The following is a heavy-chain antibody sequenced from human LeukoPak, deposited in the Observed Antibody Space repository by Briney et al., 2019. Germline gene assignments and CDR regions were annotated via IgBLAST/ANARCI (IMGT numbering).Heavy chain of an antibody. V-gene: IGHV3-64*01. J-gene: IGHJ4*02. CDR3: ARGCVGYDILTGYCY. CDR2: ISSNGGST. Sequence: PGGSLRLSCAASGFTFSSYAMHWVRQAPGKGLEYVSAISSNGGSTYYANSVKGRFTISRDNSKNTLYLQMGSLRAEDMAVYYCARGCVGYDILTGYCYWGQGTLVTVSS. CDR1: GFTFSSYA. D-gene: IGHD3-9*01.